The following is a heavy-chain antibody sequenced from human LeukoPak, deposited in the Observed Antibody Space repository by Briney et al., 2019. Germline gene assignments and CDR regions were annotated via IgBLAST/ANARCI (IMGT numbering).Heavy chain of an antibody. CDR1: GFIFSYYA. J-gene: IGHJ4*02. CDR3: AKDANSGSYFFYFDY. CDR2: LSGSGDST. Sequence: GGSLRLSCAASGFIFSYYAMTWVRQAPGKGLEWVSALSGSGDSTYYADSVKGRFTISRDNSKNTVYLQMNSLRAEDTATYYCAKDANSGSYFFYFDYWGQGTLVTVSS. V-gene: IGHV3-23*01. D-gene: IGHD1-26*01.